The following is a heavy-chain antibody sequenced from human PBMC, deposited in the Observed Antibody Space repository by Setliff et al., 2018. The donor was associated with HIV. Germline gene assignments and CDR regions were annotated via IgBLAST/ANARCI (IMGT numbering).Heavy chain of an antibody. Sequence: SETLSLTCTVSGGSISSGSYYWNWIRQPAGKGLEWIGRIYTSGSTNYNPSLKSRVTISVDTSKNQFSLKLSSVTAADTAVYYCARGGNDYGDYNLLRYYYYYYMDVWGKGTTVTVSS. CDR2: IYTSGST. CDR1: GGSISSGSYY. CDR3: ARGGNDYGDYNLLRYYYYYYMDV. J-gene: IGHJ6*03. D-gene: IGHD4-17*01. V-gene: IGHV4-61*02.